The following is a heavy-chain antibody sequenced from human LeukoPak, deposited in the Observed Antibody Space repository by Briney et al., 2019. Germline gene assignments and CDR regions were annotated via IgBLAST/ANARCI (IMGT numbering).Heavy chain of an antibody. Sequence: GGSLRLSCAASGFTFNNYAMTWVRQAPGKGLEWVSVINGGGSSYYADSVRGRFTVSRDNSKNTLYLQMNSLRDEDTAVYYCAKGQGYNYGDSIDYWGQGTLVTVSS. J-gene: IGHJ4*02. CDR2: INGGGSS. V-gene: IGHV3-23*01. CDR1: GFTFNNYA. CDR3: AKGQGYNYGDSIDY. D-gene: IGHD5-18*01.